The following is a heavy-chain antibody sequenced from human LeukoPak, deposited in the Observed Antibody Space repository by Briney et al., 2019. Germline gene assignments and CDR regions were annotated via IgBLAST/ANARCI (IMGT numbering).Heavy chain of an antibody. CDR1: GFSFSSYD. J-gene: IGHJ4*02. CDR2: IGTAGDT. V-gene: IGHV3-13*04. CDR3: ARKKQSAFDY. D-gene: IGHD6-19*01. Sequence: GGSLRLSCAASGFSFSSYDMHWVRQAPVKGLEWVSAIGTAGDTYYPGSVKGRFSVSRENAKNSLYLQMNSLRAGDTAVYYCARKKQSAFDYWGQGTLVTASS.